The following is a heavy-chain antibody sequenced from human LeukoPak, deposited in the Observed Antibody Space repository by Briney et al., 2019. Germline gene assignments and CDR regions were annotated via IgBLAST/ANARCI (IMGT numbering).Heavy chain of an antibody. J-gene: IGHJ4*02. V-gene: IGHV3-23*01. Sequence: QTGGSLRLSCAASGFTFSSYAMSWVRQAPGKGLEWVSSISCGGGSTYYADSVKGRFPISRDNSKNTLYLQMNSLRAEDTAVYYCAKASTYYDFLTGYADSYYFDYWGQGTLVTVSS. CDR3: AKASTYYDFLTGYADSYYFDY. CDR2: ISCGGGST. CDR1: GFTFSSYA. D-gene: IGHD3-9*01.